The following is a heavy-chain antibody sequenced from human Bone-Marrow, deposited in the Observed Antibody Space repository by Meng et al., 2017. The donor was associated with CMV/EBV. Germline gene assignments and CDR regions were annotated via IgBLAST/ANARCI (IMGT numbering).Heavy chain of an antibody. D-gene: IGHD3-16*01. CDR3: TKDDNGYTGEGGY. J-gene: IGHJ4*02. Sequence: GGSLRLSCAASGFTFSNYAMGWVRQAPGKGLEWVSVIYPDGSTTFYADSVKGRFTTLRANSKNTLYLQMNSLRDGDTAVYYCTKDDNGYTGEGGYWGQGTLVTVSS. V-gene: IGHV3-23*03. CDR1: GFTFSNYA. CDR2: IYPDGSTT.